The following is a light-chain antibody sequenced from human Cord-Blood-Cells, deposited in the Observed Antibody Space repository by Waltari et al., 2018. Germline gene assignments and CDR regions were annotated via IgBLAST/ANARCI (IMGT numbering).Light chain of an antibody. CDR3: SSYAGSNNFEV. CDR2: EVS. J-gene: IGLJ3*02. V-gene: IGLV2-8*01. Sequence: QSALTQPPSASGSPGQSVTISCTGTSSDVGGYNNVSWYQQHPGKAPKLMIYEVSKRPSGVPARFSGSKSGNTASLTVSGLQAEDEADYYCSSYAGSNNFEVFGGGTKLTVL. CDR1: SSDVGGYNN.